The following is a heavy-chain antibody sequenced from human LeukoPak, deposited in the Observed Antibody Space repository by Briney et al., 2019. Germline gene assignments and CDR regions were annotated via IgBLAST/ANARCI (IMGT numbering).Heavy chain of an antibody. CDR3: AKNGDRGAYCAGGTCYPYFYYYMDV. CDR1: GFTFSDYY. D-gene: IGHD2-15*01. V-gene: IGHV3-11*01. J-gene: IGHJ6*03. Sequence: GGSLRLSCAASGFTFSDYYMSWIRQAPGKGLEWVSYISSSGSTIYYADSVKGRFTISRDNAKNSLYLQMNSLRAEDTAIYYCAKNGDRGAYCAGGTCYPYFYYYMDVWGKGTTVTI. CDR2: ISSSGSTI.